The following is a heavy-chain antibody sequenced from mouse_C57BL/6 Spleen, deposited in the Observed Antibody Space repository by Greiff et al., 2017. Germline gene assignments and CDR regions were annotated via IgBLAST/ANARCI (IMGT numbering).Heavy chain of an antibody. D-gene: IGHD2-5*01. V-gene: IGHV1-63*01. Sequence: VQLQQSGAELVRPGTSVKMSCKASGYTFTNYWIGWAKQRPGHGLEWIGDIYPGGGYTNYNEKFKGKATLTADKSSSTAYMQFSSLTSEDSAIYYGARGNSYYSNYVPLFDYWGQGTTLTVSS. CDR3: ARGNSYYSNYVPLFDY. J-gene: IGHJ2*01. CDR1: GYTFTNYW. CDR2: IYPGGGYT.